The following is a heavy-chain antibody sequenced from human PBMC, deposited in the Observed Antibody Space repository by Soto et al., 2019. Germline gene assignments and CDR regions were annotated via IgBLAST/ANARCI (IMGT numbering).Heavy chain of an antibody. CDR2: ISGSSDIT. CDR1: GFTFSSFA. V-gene: IGHV3-23*01. Sequence: EVQLLESGGGLVQPGGSLRLSCAASGFTFSSFAMGRVRQAPGKGLEWVSLISGSSDITYYANSVKGRFTISRDNSKNTLYLQINSLRAEDTAVYFCATQDFRGTTGTTWGQGTLVTVSS. D-gene: IGHD1-1*01. CDR3: ATQDFRGTTGTT. J-gene: IGHJ4*02.